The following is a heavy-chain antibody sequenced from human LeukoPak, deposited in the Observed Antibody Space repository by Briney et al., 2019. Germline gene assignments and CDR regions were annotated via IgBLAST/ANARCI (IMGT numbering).Heavy chain of an antibody. CDR1: GVTFRSDS. J-gene: IGHJ4*02. D-gene: IGHD3-10*01. Sequence: GGSLRLSGAASGVTFRSDSRNWVRQAPGKGLEWVSSISSSSSYIYYADSVKGRFTISTANAKPSLYLQMNRLRADDTAVYYCARRRSITMVRGASLLDYWGQGTLVTVSS. V-gene: IGHV3-21*01. CDR3: ARRRSITMVRGASLLDY. CDR2: ISSSSSYI.